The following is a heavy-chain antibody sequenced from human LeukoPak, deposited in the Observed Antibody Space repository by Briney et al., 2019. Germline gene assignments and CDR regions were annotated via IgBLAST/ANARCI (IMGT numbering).Heavy chain of an antibody. V-gene: IGHV1-69*05. D-gene: IGHD5-18*01. J-gene: IGHJ4*02. CDR1: GGTFSSYA. Sequence: SVKVSCKASGGTFSSYAISWVRQAPGQGLEWMGGIIPIFGTANYAQKFQGRVTITTDESTSTAYMELSSLRSEDTAVYYCAGQGHGGYSYGGEFDYWGQGTLVTVSS. CDR3: AGQGHGGYSYGGEFDY. CDR2: IIPIFGTA.